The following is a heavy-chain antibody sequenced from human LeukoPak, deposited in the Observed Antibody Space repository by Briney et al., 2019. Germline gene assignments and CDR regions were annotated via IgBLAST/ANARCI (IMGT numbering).Heavy chain of an antibody. J-gene: IGHJ4*02. Sequence: ASVKVSCKASGGTFSSYAISWVRQAPGQGLEWMGGIIPIFGTANYAQKFQGRGTITADKSTSTAYMELSSLRSEDTAVYYCARLEDYGGGAPFDYWGQGTLVTVSS. CDR3: ARLEDYGGGAPFDY. D-gene: IGHD4-23*01. V-gene: IGHV1-69*06. CDR1: GGTFSSYA. CDR2: IIPIFGTA.